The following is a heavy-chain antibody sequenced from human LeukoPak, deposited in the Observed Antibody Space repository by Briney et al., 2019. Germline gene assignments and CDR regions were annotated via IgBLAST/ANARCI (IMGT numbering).Heavy chain of an antibody. CDR2: INSDGTTT. V-gene: IGHV3-74*01. CDR3: AREYSSSSGRAFDI. Sequence: PGGSLRLSCAACGFSFSSYWMHWIRQVPGKGLAWVSRINSDGTTTNYADSVKGRFTISRDNAKNSLYLQMNSLRDEDTAVYYCAREYSSSSGRAFDIWGQGTMVTVSS. J-gene: IGHJ3*02. D-gene: IGHD6-6*01. CDR1: GFSFSSYW.